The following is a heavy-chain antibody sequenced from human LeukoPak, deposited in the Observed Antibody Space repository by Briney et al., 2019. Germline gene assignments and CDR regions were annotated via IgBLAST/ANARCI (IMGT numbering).Heavy chain of an antibody. CDR1: GFTFSNAW. Sequence: GGSLRLSCAASGFTFSNAWMSWVRQAPGKGLEWVANIKQDGSEKYYVDSVKGRFTISRDNAKNSLYLQMNSLRAEDTAVYYCARDVEIPAAILGLFDYWGQGTLVTVSS. V-gene: IGHV3-7*01. D-gene: IGHD2-2*01. CDR2: IKQDGSEK. CDR3: ARDVEIPAAILGLFDY. J-gene: IGHJ4*02.